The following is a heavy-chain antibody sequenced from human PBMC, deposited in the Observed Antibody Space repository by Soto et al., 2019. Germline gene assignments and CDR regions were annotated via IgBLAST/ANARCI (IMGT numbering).Heavy chain of an antibody. V-gene: IGHV3-21*01. Sequence: EVQLVESGGGLVKPGGYLRLSCAASGFTFSSYSMNWVRQAPGKGLEWVSSISSSSSYIYYADSVKGRFTTTRDNAKNSLYLQMNSLRAEDTAVYYCAGGWFLHFQHWGQGTLVTVSS. CDR3: AGGWFLHFQH. J-gene: IGHJ1*01. D-gene: IGHD6-19*01. CDR2: ISSSSSYI. CDR1: GFTFSSYS.